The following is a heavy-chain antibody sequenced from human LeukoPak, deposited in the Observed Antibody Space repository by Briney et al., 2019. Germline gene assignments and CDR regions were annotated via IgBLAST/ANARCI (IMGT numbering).Heavy chain of an antibody. CDR1: GGSFSGHY. CDR2: IYYSGST. Sequence: SETLSLTCAVYGGSFSGHYWSWIRQPPGKGLEWIGYIYYSGSTNYNPSLKSRVTISVDTSKNQFSLKLSSVTAADTAVYYCAREYSSGWYVFDYWGQGTLVTVSS. D-gene: IGHD6-19*01. J-gene: IGHJ4*02. CDR3: AREYSSGWYVFDY. V-gene: IGHV4-59*11.